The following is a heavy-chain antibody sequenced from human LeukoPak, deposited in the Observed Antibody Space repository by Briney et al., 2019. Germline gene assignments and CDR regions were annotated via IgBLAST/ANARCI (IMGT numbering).Heavy chain of an antibody. CDR2: IDPNSGGT. Sequence: ASVTLSCNASGYTFTGYYMHWVRQAPGQGREWMGWIDPNSGGTNYAQKFLDRVTMTTDTSINTAYMELNSLSSDDTAVYYCATLRTPTGEHDYWGQGTLVTVSS. CDR1: GYTFTGYY. V-gene: IGHV1-2*02. CDR3: ATLRTPTGEHDY. J-gene: IGHJ4*02. D-gene: IGHD7-27*01.